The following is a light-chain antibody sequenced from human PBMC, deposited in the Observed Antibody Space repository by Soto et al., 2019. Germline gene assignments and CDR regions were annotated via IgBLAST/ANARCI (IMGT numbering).Light chain of an antibody. J-gene: IGKJ1*01. Sequence: EIVLTQSPGTLSLSPGERATLSCRASQSVSSSYLAWYQQKPGQAPRLLIYGASSRATGIPDRFSGSGSGTDFTLTISRLEPEDFGVYYCQQYGSSPGTLGQGTKVDIK. CDR1: QSVSSSY. CDR2: GAS. CDR3: QQYGSSPGT. V-gene: IGKV3-20*01.